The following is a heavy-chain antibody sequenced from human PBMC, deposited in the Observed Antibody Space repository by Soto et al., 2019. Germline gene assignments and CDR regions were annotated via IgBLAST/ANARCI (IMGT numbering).Heavy chain of an antibody. Sequence: ASVKVSCKSSGDTFTSYYMHCVRQAPGQGLEWTGIINPSGGSTSYAQKFQGRVTMTRDTSTSTVYMELSSLRSEDTAVYYCARSSIVRNFDYWGQGTLVTVSS. CDR1: GDTFTSYY. J-gene: IGHJ4*02. D-gene: IGHD1-26*01. CDR3: ARSSIVRNFDY. CDR2: INPSGGST. V-gene: IGHV1-46*01.